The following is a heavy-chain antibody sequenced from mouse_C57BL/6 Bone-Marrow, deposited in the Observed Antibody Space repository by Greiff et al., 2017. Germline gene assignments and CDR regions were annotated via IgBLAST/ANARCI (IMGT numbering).Heavy chain of an antibody. J-gene: IGHJ1*03. D-gene: IGHD2-1*01. CDR2: IDPNSGGT. Sequence: QQSCKASGYPFTSYWMHWVKQRPGRGLEWIGRIDPNSGGTKYNEKFKSKATLTVDKPSSTAYMQLSSMTYEDSAVYYCAHGNLFYWYFAVWGTGTTVTVSS. V-gene: IGHV1-72*01. CDR1: GYPFTSYW. CDR3: AHGNLFYWYFAV.